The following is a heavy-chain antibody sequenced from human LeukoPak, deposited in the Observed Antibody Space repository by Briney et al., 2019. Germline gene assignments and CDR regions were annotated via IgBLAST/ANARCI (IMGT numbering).Heavy chain of an antibody. Sequence: KPSETLSLTCTVSGGSISSYYWSWIRQPAGKGLEWIGRIYSSAATNHNPSLKSRVTMSIDTSKNQVSLKLSSVTAADKAIYYCARDLADWGQGALVTVSS. CDR3: ARDLAD. CDR2: IYSSAAT. V-gene: IGHV4-4*07. J-gene: IGHJ4*02. CDR1: GGSISSYY.